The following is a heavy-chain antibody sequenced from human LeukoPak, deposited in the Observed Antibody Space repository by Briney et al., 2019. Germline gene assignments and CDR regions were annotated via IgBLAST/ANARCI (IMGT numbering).Heavy chain of an antibody. CDR3: ARDWGYSSGWPPPGDDYYYMDV. CDR2: ISSSSSYI. J-gene: IGHJ6*03. CDR1: GFTFSSYS. D-gene: IGHD6-19*01. Sequence: GGSLRLSRAASGFTFSSYSMNWVRQAPGKGLEWVSSISSSSSYIYYADSVKGRFTISRDNAKNSLYLQMNSLRAEDTAVYYCARDWGYSSGWPPPGDDYYYMDVWGKGTTVTVSS. V-gene: IGHV3-21*01.